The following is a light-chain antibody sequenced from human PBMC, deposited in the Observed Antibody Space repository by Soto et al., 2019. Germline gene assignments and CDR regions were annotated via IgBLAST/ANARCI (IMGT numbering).Light chain of an antibody. V-gene: IGLV2-14*01. CDR3: SSYTSSSTLYV. J-gene: IGLJ1*01. CDR2: EVS. CDR1: SRDVGGYNY. Sequence: ALTQPASVSGSPGQSITISCTGTSRDVGGYNYVCWYQQHPGKAPKLMIYEVSNRPSGVSNRFSGSKSGNTASLTISGLQAEDEADYYCSSYTSSSTLYVFGTGTKVTVL.